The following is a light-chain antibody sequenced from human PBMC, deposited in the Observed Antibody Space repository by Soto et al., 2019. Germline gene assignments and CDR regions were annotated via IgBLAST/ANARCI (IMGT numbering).Light chain of an antibody. CDR2: GAS. Sequence: DIQMTQSPSSLSASVGDRVTVTCRASQAIRNYVAWYQQKPGEVPKLLISGASTLQSGVPSRFSGSGSGTDVTLTISSLQPEDVAAYYCQKYNGVPLTFGGGPKVEIK. CDR1: QAIRNY. V-gene: IGKV1-27*01. J-gene: IGKJ4*01. CDR3: QKYNGVPLT.